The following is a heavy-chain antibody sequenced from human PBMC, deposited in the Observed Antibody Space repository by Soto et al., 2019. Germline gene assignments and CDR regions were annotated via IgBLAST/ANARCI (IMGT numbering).Heavy chain of an antibody. Sequence: SETLSLTCTVSGGSISSSSYYWGWIRQPPGKGLEWIGSIYYSGSTYYNPSLKSRVTISVDTSKNQFSLKLSSVTAADTAVYYCARHSRSSGYSYGGVFGYFDYWGQGTLVTVSS. CDR1: GGSISSSSYY. D-gene: IGHD5-18*01. V-gene: IGHV4-39*01. J-gene: IGHJ4*02. CDR2: IYYSGST. CDR3: ARHSRSSGYSYGGVFGYFDY.